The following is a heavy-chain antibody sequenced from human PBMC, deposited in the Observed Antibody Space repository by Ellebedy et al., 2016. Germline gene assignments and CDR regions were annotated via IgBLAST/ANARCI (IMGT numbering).Heavy chain of an antibody. V-gene: IGHV4-34*01. CDR1: GGSFSGYY. CDR3: ARATSAGISDY. D-gene: IGHD6-13*01. CDR2: INHSGST. J-gene: IGHJ4*02. Sequence: SETLSLXXAVYGGSFSGYYWSWIRQPPGKGLEWIGEINHSGSTNYNPSLKSRVTISVDTSKNQFSLKLSSVTAADTAVYYCARATSAGISDYWGQGTLVTVSS.